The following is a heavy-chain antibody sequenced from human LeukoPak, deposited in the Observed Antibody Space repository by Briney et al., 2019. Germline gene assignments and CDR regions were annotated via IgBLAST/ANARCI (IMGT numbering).Heavy chain of an antibody. CDR3: ARGGGGARGRYYFDY. D-gene: IGHD3-16*01. CDR2: ISSSSTYI. V-gene: IGHV3-21*01. J-gene: IGHJ4*02. Sequence: GGSLRLSCAASGFTFSSYSMNWVRQAPGKGLEWVSSISSSSTYIYYADSVKGRFTISRDNAKNSLYLQMNGLRAGDTAVYYCARGGGGARGRYYFDYWGQGTLVTVSS. CDR1: GFTFSSYS.